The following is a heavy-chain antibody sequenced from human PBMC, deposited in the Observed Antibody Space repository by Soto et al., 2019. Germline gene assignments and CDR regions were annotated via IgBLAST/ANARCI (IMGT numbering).Heavy chain of an antibody. V-gene: IGHV1-69*13. J-gene: IGHJ4*02. CDR1: GATFSSYA. Sequence: GASVKVSCKASGATFSSYAISWVRQAPGQGLEWMGGIIPIFGTANYAQKFQGRVTITADESTSTAYMELSSLRSEDTAVYYCAIEDHRRGYSHGLCDYCGPGTLGTVST. CDR3: AIEDHRRGYSHGLCDY. CDR2: IIPIFGTA. D-gene: IGHD5-18*01.